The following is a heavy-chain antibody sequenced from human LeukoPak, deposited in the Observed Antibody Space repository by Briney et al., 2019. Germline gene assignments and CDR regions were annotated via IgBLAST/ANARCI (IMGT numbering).Heavy chain of an antibody. J-gene: IGHJ4*02. V-gene: IGHV1-46*01. Sequence: GXEWMGVVNPSGGRTTYAQKFQGRVTMTGDTSTSTVYMELSSLRSEDTALYYCARDDSSGWSYWGQGTLVTVSS. CDR2: VNPSGGRT. CDR3: ARDDSSGWSY. D-gene: IGHD6-19*01.